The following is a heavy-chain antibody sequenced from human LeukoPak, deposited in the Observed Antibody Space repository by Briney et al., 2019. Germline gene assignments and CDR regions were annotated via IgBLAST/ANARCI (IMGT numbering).Heavy chain of an antibody. Sequence: SDTLSLTCTVSGGSISTYYWSWIRQPPGKGLDWIGSFYYTGSTNYNPSLRSRVTISLDTSKNQISLRLSSVTAADTAVYYCARGGNALDYWGQGILVTVSS. CDR1: GGSISTYY. V-gene: IGHV4-59*07. CDR2: FYYTGST. J-gene: IGHJ4*02. D-gene: IGHD4-23*01. CDR3: ARGGNALDY.